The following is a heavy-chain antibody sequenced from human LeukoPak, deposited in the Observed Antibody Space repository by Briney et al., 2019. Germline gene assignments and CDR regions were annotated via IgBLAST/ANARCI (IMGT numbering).Heavy chain of an antibody. D-gene: IGHD6-19*01. CDR2: ITGSGGRT. V-gene: IGHV3-23*01. J-gene: IGHJ4*02. CDR3: ATEWLEEEYYFDY. CDR1: GFTFSSYA. Sequence: GGSLRLSCAASGFTFSSYAMNWVRQAPGKGLEWVSAITGSGGRTYYADSVKGRFTISRDNSKNTLYLQMNILRAEDTAVYCCATEWLEEEYYFDYWGQGTLVTVSS.